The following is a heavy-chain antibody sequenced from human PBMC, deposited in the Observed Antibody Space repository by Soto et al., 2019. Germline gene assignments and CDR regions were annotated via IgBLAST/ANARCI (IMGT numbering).Heavy chain of an antibody. Sequence: SETLSLTCTVSADSISSYYWNWIWQPPGKGLEWIGHIYYSGSTNYNPSLKSRLTISVDTSKNQFSLKLTSVTAADTAVYFCARGTGWLPEYWGQGTLVTVSS. D-gene: IGHD6-19*01. CDR1: ADSISSYY. V-gene: IGHV4-59*01. CDR3: ARGTGWLPEY. CDR2: IYYSGST. J-gene: IGHJ4*02.